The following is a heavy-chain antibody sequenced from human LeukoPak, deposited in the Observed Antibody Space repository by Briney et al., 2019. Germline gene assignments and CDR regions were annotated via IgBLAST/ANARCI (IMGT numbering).Heavy chain of an antibody. D-gene: IGHD6-13*01. V-gene: IGHV4-59*08. CDR3: ARHSMRSSWASPFDY. Sequence: SETLSLTCTVSGGSISDYYWSWIRQPPGKGLEWIGYIYYSGSTRYDPSLKSRVTLSLDTSKNQFSLKLTSVTAADTAVYYCARHSMRSSWASPFDYWGQGTLVTVSS. J-gene: IGHJ4*02. CDR1: GGSISDYY. CDR2: IYYSGST.